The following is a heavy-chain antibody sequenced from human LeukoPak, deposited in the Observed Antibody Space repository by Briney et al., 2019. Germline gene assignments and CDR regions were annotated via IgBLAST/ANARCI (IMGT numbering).Heavy chain of an antibody. V-gene: IGHV4-59*01. J-gene: IGHJ3*02. CDR1: GGSISSYY. CDR3: ARVDTAMVRGYAFDI. Sequence: SETLSLTCTVSGGSISSYYWSWIRQPPGKGPEWIGYIYYSGSTNYNPSLKSRVTISVDTSKNQFSLKLSSVTAADTAVYYCARVDTAMVRGYAFDIWGQGTMVTVSS. D-gene: IGHD5-18*01. CDR2: IYYSGST.